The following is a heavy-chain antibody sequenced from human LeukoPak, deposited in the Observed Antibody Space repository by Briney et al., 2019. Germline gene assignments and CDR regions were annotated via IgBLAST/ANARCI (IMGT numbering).Heavy chain of an antibody. CDR3: ARPRGYSSSWSDY. V-gene: IGHV4-34*01. Sequence: SETLSLTCAVYGGSFSGYYWSWIRQPPGKGLEWIGEINHSGSTNYNPSLKSRVTISVDTSKNQFSLKLSSVTAADTAVYYCARPRGYSSSWSDYWGQGTLVTVSS. CDR1: GGSFSGYY. J-gene: IGHJ4*02. D-gene: IGHD6-13*01. CDR2: INHSGST.